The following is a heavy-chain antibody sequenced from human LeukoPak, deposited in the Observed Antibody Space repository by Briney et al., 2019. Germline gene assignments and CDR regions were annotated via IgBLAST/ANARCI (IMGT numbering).Heavy chain of an antibody. D-gene: IGHD3-10*02. CDR1: GFTFSSYE. V-gene: IGHV3-48*03. CDR3: AELGITMIGGV. J-gene: IGHJ6*04. Sequence: GGSLRLYCAASGFTFSSYEMNWVRQVPGKGLEWVSYISSSGSTIYYADSVKGRFTISRDNAKNSLYLQMNSLRAEDTAVYYCAELGITMIGGVWGKGTTVTISS. CDR2: ISSSGSTI.